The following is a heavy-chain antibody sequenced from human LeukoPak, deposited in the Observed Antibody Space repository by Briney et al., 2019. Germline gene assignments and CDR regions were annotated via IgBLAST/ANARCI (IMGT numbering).Heavy chain of an antibody. D-gene: IGHD3-3*01. CDR2: IYHNGST. CDR3: ARAGPNYDFWSALDY. J-gene: IGHJ4*02. CDR1: GGSISSGGYS. V-gene: IGHV4-30-2*01. Sequence: PSQTLSLTCAVSGGSISSGGYSWSWIRQPPGKGLEWIGYIYHNGSTYYNPSLKSRVTISVDRSKNQFSLKLSSVTAADTAVYYCARAGPNYDFWSALDYWGQGTLVTVSS.